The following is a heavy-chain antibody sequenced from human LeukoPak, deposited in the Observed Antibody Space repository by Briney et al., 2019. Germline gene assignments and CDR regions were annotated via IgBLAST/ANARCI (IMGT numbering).Heavy chain of an antibody. CDR1: GYTFSSSA. J-gene: IGHJ4*02. CDR2: ISGSGATT. V-gene: IGHV3-23*01. Sequence: RGSLRLSCAASGYTFSSSAMSWVRQAPGKGLEWVSTISGSGATTYYAHSVRGRFTISRDTSKNTLYLQMNSRRAEDTAVYYGAKWPRRATAYWGQGTLVTVSS. CDR3: AKWPRRATAY. D-gene: IGHD1-26*01.